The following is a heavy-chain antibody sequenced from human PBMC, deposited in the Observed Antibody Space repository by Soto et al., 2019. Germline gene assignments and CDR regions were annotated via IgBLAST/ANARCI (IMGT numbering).Heavy chain of an antibody. D-gene: IGHD3-10*01. CDR1: GYSFSSYG. V-gene: IGHV1-18*01. J-gene: IGHJ1*01. CDR3: ARDYYGSGSYYNPTAEYFQH. CDR2: ISGYNGYT. Sequence: ASVKVSCKASGYSFSSYGISWVRQAPGQGLEWMGWISGYNGYTKYAQELQGRVTMTTDTSTSTAYMELRSLRSDDTAVYYCARDYYGSGSYYNPTAEYFQHWGRG.